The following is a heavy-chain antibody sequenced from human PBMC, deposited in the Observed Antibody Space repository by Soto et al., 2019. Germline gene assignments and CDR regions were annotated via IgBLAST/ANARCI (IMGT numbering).Heavy chain of an antibody. D-gene: IGHD5-18*01. Sequence: PWGSLRLSCAASGFTFSSYGMHWVRQAPGKGLEWVAVISYYGGNKYYADSFKGRFTISRDNSKNTLYLQMNSLRAEDTAVYYCAKGGYSYGYAAPGLVDYWGQGTLVTVSS. CDR1: GFTFSSYG. CDR2: ISYYGGNK. J-gene: IGHJ4*02. CDR3: AKGGYSYGYAAPGLVDY. V-gene: IGHV3-30*18.